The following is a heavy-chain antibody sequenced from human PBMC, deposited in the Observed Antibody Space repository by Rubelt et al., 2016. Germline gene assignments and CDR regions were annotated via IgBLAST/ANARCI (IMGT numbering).Heavy chain of an antibody. J-gene: IGHJ2*01. V-gene: IGHV3-30*01. CDR2: ISHDSSNK. CDR3: ARSSQSIIAARRSLWPYWYFDL. D-gene: IGHD6-6*01. Sequence: PGKGLEWVAVISHDSSNKYYAASVKGRFTISRDHSKKTLDLQMKSLRPEDSSLYFCARSSQSIIAARRSLWPYWYFDLWGRHTLVTVSS.